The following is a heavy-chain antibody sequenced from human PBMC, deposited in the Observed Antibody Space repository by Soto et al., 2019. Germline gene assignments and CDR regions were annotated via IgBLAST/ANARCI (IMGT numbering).Heavy chain of an antibody. Sequence: ASVKASCKASGYTFTSYAMHWVRQAPGQRLEWMGWINAGNGNTKYSQKFQGRVTITRDTSASTAYMELSSLRSEDTAVYYCARAYRRREYYDSSGYPFAYWGQGTLVTAPQ. CDR3: ARAYRRREYYDSSGYPFAY. J-gene: IGHJ4*02. CDR2: INAGNGNT. CDR1: GYTFTSYA. D-gene: IGHD3-22*01. V-gene: IGHV1-3*01.